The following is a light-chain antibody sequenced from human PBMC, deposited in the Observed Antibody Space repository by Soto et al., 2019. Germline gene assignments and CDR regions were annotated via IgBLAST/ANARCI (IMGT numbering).Light chain of an antibody. CDR2: AAS. V-gene: IGKV3-20*01. J-gene: IGKJ1*01. Sequence: EIVFTQSPGTLSLSPGERATLSCRASQSVSSYYLAWYQQKPGQAPRLLIYAASSRATGIPDRFSGGGSGTDFTLTISRLEPEDFAVYYCQQSGSSPWTFGQGTKVDIK. CDR3: QQSGSSPWT. CDR1: QSVSSYY.